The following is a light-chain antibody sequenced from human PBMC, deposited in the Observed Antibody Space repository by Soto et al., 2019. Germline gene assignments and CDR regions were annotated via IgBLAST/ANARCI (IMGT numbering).Light chain of an antibody. V-gene: IGKV1-33*01. CDR1: QDIRKY. Sequence: DIQMTQSPSSLSASVGDRVTITCQASQDIRKYLNWYQQKPGKAPKLLIYDVANLETGVPPRFSGSGSGTDFTFTISSLQPEAIATYYCQQYDSLPISFGQGTRRDI. J-gene: IGKJ5*01. CDR2: DVA. CDR3: QQYDSLPIS.